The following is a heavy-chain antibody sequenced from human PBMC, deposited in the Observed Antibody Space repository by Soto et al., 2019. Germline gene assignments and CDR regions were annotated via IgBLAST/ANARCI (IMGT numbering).Heavy chain of an antibody. J-gene: IGHJ6*02. V-gene: IGHV1-8*01. CDR2: MNPNSGNT. CDR1: GYTFTSYD. CDR3: ASQYCSSTSCYRIAARPYYYYYGMDV. Sequence: ASVKVSCKASGYTFTSYDINWVRQATGQGLEWMGWMNPNSGNTGYAQKFQGRVTMTRNTSISTAYMELSSLRSEDTAVYYCASQYCSSTSCYRIAARPYYYYYGMDVWGQGTAVTVSS. D-gene: IGHD2-2*01.